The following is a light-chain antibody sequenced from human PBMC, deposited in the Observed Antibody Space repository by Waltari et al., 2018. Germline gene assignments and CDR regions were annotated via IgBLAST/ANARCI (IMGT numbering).Light chain of an antibody. CDR3: CSYAGSITFLV. J-gene: IGLJ3*02. V-gene: IGLV2-11*01. CDR2: DVT. Sequence: QSALTQPRSVSGSPGQSVTISCTGTSSDVGGYNYVSWYQHHPGKAPKLVIYDVTKRPSGVPDRCSASKSDNTASLTISWLQAEDEADYYCCSYAGSITFLVFGGGTKLTVL. CDR1: SSDVGGYNY.